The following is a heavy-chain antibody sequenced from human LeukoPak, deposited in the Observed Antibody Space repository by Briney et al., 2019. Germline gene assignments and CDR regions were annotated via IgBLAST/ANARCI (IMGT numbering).Heavy chain of an antibody. CDR3: ARDWGSSGWYNWFDP. CDR1: GFSIGNHG. CDR2: ISHDGGAK. Sequence: PGGSLRLSCEVSGFSIGNHGMHWVRQAPDKGLEWVAMISHDGGAKYYGDSVKGRLTISRDNSENTFHLQMNGLRVEDTAVYYCARDWGSSGWYNWFDPWGQGTLVTVSS. J-gene: IGHJ5*02. D-gene: IGHD3-16*01. V-gene: IGHV3-30*03.